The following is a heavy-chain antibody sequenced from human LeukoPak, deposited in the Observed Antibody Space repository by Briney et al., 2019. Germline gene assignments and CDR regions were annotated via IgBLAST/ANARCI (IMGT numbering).Heavy chain of an antibody. CDR1: GGSISSGGYY. V-gene: IGHV4-30-2*01. Sequence: SQTLSLTCTVSGGSISSGGYYWSWIRQPPGKGLEWIGYIYHSGSTYYNPSLKSRVTISVDRSKNQFSLKLSSVTAADTAVYYCARGEYSSSSGGYNWFDPWGQGTLVTVSS. J-gene: IGHJ5*02. CDR2: IYHSGST. D-gene: IGHD6-6*01. CDR3: ARGEYSSSSGGYNWFDP.